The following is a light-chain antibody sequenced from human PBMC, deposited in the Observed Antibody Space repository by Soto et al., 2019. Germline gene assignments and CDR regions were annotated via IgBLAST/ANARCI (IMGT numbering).Light chain of an antibody. J-gene: IGKJ4*01. CDR2: AAS. V-gene: IGKV1-39*01. CDR3: QQSYSTPQVT. Sequence: DVPMTQSPSSLSASVGDRVTITCRASQSISSYLYWYQQKPGKAPKLLIYAASSLQSGVPSRFRGSGSGTDFTLTISSLQPEDFATYYCQQSYSTPQVTFGGGTKVEIK. CDR1: QSISSY.